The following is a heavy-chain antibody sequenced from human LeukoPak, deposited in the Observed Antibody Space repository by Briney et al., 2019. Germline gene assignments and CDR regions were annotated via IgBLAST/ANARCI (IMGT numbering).Heavy chain of an antibody. D-gene: IGHD6-13*01. J-gene: IGHJ6*03. Sequence: PGGSLRLSCAASGFTFSDYYMTWIRQAPGKGLQWISYISTSGSIKYYADSVKGRFTISRDNAMNSLYLHMSSLRAEDTAVYYCAREPGFSSTWLNYYYMDVWGKGTTVTVSS. CDR3: AREPGFSSTWLNYYYMDV. CDR1: GFTFSDYY. V-gene: IGHV3-11*01. CDR2: ISTSGSIK.